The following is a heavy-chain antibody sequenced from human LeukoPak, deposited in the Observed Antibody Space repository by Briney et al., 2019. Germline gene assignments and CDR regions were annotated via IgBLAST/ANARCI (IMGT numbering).Heavy chain of an antibody. CDR2: IYYSGGT. D-gene: IGHD5-24*01. V-gene: IGHV4-39*07. CDR3: ARESLTWLQSRTSWFDP. J-gene: IGHJ5*02. Sequence: SETLSLTCTVSGGSISRSSYYWGWIRQPPGKGLEWIGSIYYSGGTYYNPSLKSRVTISVDTSKNQFSLRLSSVTAADRAVYYCARESLTWLQSRTSWFDPWGQGTLVTVSS. CDR1: GGSISRSSYY.